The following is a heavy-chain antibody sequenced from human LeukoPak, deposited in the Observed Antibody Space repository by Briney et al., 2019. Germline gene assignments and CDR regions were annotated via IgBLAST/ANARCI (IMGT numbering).Heavy chain of an antibody. J-gene: IGHJ4*02. V-gene: IGHV1-18*01. CDR1: GYTFANFG. D-gene: IGHD2-2*02. Sequence: ASVKVSCKASGYTFANFGITWVRQAPGQGLEWRGWISVYNGNTNYAQNLQGRVPLTTDTSPSTAYMELRSLRSDDTALYYCARTCSSSSCYMVHWGQGTLVTVSS. CDR3: ARTCSSSSCYMVH. CDR2: ISVYNGNT.